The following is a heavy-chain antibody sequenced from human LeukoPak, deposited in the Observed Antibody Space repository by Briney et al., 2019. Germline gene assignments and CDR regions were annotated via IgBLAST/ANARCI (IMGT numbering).Heavy chain of an antibody. CDR2: IYYSGST. CDR1: GVSISSSSYY. V-gene: IGHV4-39*01. CDR3: ARHSGAGTGFVY. D-gene: IGHD6-19*01. Sequence: SETLSLTCTVSGVSISSSSYYWGWIRQPPGKGLEWIGSIYYSGSTYYNPSLKSRVTISVDTSKNQFSPKLSSVTAADTAVYYCARHSGAGTGFVYWGQGTLVTVSS. J-gene: IGHJ4*02.